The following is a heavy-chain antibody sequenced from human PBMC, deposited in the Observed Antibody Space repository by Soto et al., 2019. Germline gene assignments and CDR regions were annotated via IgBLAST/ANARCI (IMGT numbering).Heavy chain of an antibody. V-gene: IGHV5-51*01. D-gene: IGHD2-2*01. CDR1: GYSFTSYW. J-gene: IGHJ4*02. CDR3: VTTPLGEGRTPGAFVDY. CDR2: IYPGDSDT. Sequence: GESLKISCKGSGYSFTSYWIGWVRQMPGKGLEWMGIIYPGDSDTRYSPSFQGQVTISADKSISTAYLPLSSLKASDTAMYYCVTTPLGEGRTPGAFVDYWGQGTLVTVSS.